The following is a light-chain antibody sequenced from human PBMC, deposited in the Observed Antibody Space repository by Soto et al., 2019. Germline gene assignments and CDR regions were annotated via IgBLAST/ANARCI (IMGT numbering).Light chain of an antibody. Sequence: EIVMTQSPATLSVSPGERVTLSCRASESLSTYLAWYQQKPGQAPRLIIYGASTKATGIPDRFSGSGSATDFTLTISSLQSADFAVYYCQSYNDWPFTFGQGTKLEI. V-gene: IGKV3-15*01. CDR2: GAS. CDR1: ESLSTY. J-gene: IGKJ2*01. CDR3: QSYNDWPFT.